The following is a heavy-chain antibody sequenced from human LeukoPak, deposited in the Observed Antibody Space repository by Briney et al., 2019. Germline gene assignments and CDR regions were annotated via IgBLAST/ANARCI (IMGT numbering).Heavy chain of an antibody. V-gene: IGHV4-38-2*01. CDR1: GYSISSGYY. CDR3: ARHSQWGFISWTFDI. CDR2: IYHSGST. D-gene: IGHD3-16*01. J-gene: IGHJ3*02. Sequence: PSETLSLTCAVSGYSISSGYYWGWIRAPPGKGVEWIGTIYHSGSTYYNTSLKTGVTISVDKAKNNLYLKMNSVTPADTAVYYCARHSQWGFISWTFDIWGRGTMVAVSP.